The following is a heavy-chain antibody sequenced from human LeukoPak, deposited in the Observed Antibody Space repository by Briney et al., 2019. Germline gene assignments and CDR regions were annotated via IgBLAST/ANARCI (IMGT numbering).Heavy chain of an antibody. J-gene: IGHJ4*02. Sequence: PSETLSLTCTVSGGSISSSSYSWGWIRQPPGKGLEWIGSIYYSGSTYYNPSLKSRVTISVDTSKNQFSLKLSSVTAADTAVYYCARQRYSGSYYDYWGQGTLVTVSS. CDR3: ARQRYSGSYYDY. D-gene: IGHD1-26*01. CDR2: IYYSGST. V-gene: IGHV4-39*01. CDR1: GGSISSSSYS.